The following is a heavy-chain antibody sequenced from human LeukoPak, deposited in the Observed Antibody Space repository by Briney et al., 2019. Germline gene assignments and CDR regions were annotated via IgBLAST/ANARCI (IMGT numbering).Heavy chain of an antibody. CDR1: GYTFTSYG. D-gene: IGHD3-22*01. J-gene: IGHJ4*02. CDR3: ARSGRYYYDSSGYLY. V-gene: IGHV1-18*01. Sequence: GASVKVSCKASGYTFTSYGISWVRQAPGQGLEWMGWISAYNGNTNYAQKLQGRVTMTTDTSTSTAYMELRSLRSDDTAVYYCARSGRYYYDSSGYLYWGQGTLVTVPS. CDR2: ISAYNGNT.